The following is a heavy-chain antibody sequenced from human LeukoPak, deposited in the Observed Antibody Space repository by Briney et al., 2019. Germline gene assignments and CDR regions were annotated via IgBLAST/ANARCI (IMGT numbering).Heavy chain of an antibody. Sequence: PGGSLRLSCAASGFTFSSYGMHWVRQAPGKGLEWVAVISYDGSNKYYADSVKGRFTISRDNSKNTLYLQMNSLRAEDTAVYYCAKAAIREYYYYYAMDVWGQGTAVTVSS. V-gene: IGHV3-30*18. J-gene: IGHJ6*02. CDR2: ISYDGSNK. D-gene: IGHD5-18*01. CDR1: GFTFSSYG. CDR3: AKAAIREYYYYYAMDV.